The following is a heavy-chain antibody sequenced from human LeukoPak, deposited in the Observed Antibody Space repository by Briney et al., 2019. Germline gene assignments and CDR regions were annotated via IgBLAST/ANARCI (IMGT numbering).Heavy chain of an antibody. J-gene: IGHJ4*02. CDR1: GFTFSSYE. D-gene: IGHD6-19*01. Sequence: GGSLRLSCAASGFTFSSYEMNWVRQAPGKGLEWVSYISSSGSTIYYADSVKGRFTISRDNAKNSLYLQMNSLRAEDTAVYYCARVRFGQWLVLVDYWGQGTLVTVS. V-gene: IGHV3-48*03. CDR2: ISSSGSTI. CDR3: ARVRFGQWLVLVDY.